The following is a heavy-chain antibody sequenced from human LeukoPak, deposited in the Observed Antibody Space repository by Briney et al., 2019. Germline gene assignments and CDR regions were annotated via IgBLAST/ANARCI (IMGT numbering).Heavy chain of an antibody. CDR3: ARVSYGDYVSY. V-gene: IGHV3-21*01. D-gene: IGHD4-17*01. Sequence: GGSLRLSCAASGFTFSSYGMSWVRQAPGKGLEWVSSISSSSSYIYYADSVKGRFTISRDNAKNSLYLQINSLRAEDTAVYYCARVSYGDYVSYWGQGTLVTVSS. CDR1: GFTFSSYG. J-gene: IGHJ4*02. CDR2: ISSSSSYI.